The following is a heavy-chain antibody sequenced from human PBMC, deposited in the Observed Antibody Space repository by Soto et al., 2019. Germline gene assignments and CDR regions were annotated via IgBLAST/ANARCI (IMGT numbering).Heavy chain of an antibody. Sequence: ASETLSLTCTVSGGSISSSSYYWGWIRQPPGKGLEWIGSIYYSGSTYYNPSLKSRVTISVDTSKNQFSLKLSSVTAADTAVYYCARGVAAADHYYYGMDVWGQGTTVTVSS. J-gene: IGHJ6*02. D-gene: IGHD6-13*01. V-gene: IGHV4-39*01. CDR2: IYYSGST. CDR1: GGSISSSSYY. CDR3: ARGVAAADHYYYGMDV.